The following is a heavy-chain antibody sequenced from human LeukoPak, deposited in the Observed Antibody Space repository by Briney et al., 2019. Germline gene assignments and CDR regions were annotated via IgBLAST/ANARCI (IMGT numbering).Heavy chain of an antibody. D-gene: IGHD6-6*01. V-gene: IGHV3-30*18. Sequence: PGRSLRLSCTASGFTFSNYGMHWVRQAPGKGLEWVAVIPFDGSNNAYLDSVKGRFTISRDNSKNTLYLHMNSLKAEDTAVYYCAKSVGAQPGFDFWGQGTLVTVSS. CDR1: GFTFSNYG. CDR3: AKSVGAQPGFDF. J-gene: IGHJ4*02. CDR2: IPFDGSNN.